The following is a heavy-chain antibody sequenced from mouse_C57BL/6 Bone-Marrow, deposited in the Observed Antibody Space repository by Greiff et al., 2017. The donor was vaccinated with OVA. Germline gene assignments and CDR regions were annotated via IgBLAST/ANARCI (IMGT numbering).Heavy chain of an antibody. Sequence: QVQLQQSGAELAKPGASVKLSCKASGYTFTSYWMHWVKQRPGQGLEWIGYINPSSGYTKYNQKFKDKATLTADKSSSTAYMQLSSLTYEDSAVYYCASTYYDYAYAMDYWGQGTSVTVSS. CDR1: GYTFTSYW. CDR2: INPSSGYT. V-gene: IGHV1-7*01. J-gene: IGHJ4*01. D-gene: IGHD2-4*01. CDR3: ASTYYDYAYAMDY.